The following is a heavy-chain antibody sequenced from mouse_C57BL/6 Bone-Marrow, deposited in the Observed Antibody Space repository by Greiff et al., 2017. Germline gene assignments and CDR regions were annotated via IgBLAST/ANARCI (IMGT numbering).Heavy chain of an antibody. V-gene: IGHV3-6*01. D-gene: IGHD3-1*01. Sequence: EVQRVESGPGLVKPSQSLSLTCSVTGYSITSGYYWNWIRQFPGNKLEWMGYISYDGSNNYNPSLKNRISITRDTSKNQFFLKLNSVTTEDTATYYCARDYSSGYPYWYFDVWGTGTTVTVSA. CDR2: ISYDGSN. CDR3: ARDYSSGYPYWYFDV. J-gene: IGHJ1*03. CDR1: GYSITSGYY.